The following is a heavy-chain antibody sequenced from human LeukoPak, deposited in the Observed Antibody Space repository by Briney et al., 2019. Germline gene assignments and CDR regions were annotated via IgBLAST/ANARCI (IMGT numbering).Heavy chain of an antibody. V-gene: IGHV1-46*02. CDR3: ARDSGDYYLDL. CDR1: GYTFNIYY. J-gene: IGHJ4*02. CDR2: INPSGGST. D-gene: IGHD4-17*01. Sequence: ASVKVCCTGSGYTFNIYYYQWVRQAPGQGLEWMGIINPSGGSTSYAQKFQGRVTMTRDTSASTVYMELSSLRSEDTAVYYCARDSGDYYLDLLVQGTLVTVSS.